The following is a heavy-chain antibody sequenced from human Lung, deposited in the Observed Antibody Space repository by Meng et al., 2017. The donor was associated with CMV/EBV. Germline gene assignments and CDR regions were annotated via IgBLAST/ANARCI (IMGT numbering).Heavy chain of an antibody. CDR3: ARGKQDAWELLAY. V-gene: IGHV4-4*02. D-gene: IGHD1-26*01. CDR1: GVSISSNIR. CDR2: IDDSGST. J-gene: IGHJ4*02. Sequence: QVQLQESGPGLVKPSGTLSLTSGVSGVSISSNIRWTWVRQPPGKGLEWIGDIDDSGSTNYNPSLNSRISKSLDKSKNHFSLKVNSVTAADTAVYYCARGKQDAWELLAYWGQGALVTVSS.